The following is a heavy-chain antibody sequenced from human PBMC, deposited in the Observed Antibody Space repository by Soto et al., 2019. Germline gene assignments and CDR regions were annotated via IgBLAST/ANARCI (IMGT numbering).Heavy chain of an antibody. D-gene: IGHD6-13*01. V-gene: IGHV2-5*02. Sequence: QITLKESGPTLVKPTQTLTLTCTCSGFSLSTSGVGVGWVRQPPGKALEWLALIYWDDDKRYSPSLKSRLTITKDTSKNQVVLTMTNMDPVETATYYCVYRGSSSSYWGQGTLVTVSS. CDR1: GFSLSTSGVG. CDR3: VYRGSSSSY. J-gene: IGHJ4*02. CDR2: IYWDDDK.